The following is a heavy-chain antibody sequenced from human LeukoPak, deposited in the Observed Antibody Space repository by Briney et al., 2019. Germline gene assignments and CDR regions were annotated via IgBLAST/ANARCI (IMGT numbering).Heavy chain of an antibody. CDR2: ISGSGGST. CDR1: GFTFSSYA. Sequence: GGSLRLSCAASGFTFSSYAMSWVRQAPGKGREWVSAISGSGGSTYYADSVKGRFTISRDNSKNTLYLQMNTLRAEDTAVYYCARGLRCFDWLFDYWGQGTLVTVSS. J-gene: IGHJ4*02. V-gene: IGHV3-23*01. D-gene: IGHD3-9*01. CDR3: ARGLRCFDWLFDY.